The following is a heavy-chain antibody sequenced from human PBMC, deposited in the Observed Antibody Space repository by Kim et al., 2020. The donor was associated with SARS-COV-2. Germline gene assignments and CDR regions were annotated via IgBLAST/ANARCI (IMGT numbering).Heavy chain of an antibody. CDR2: ST. CDR3: VAAAGTGYFDY. V-gene: IGHV3-23*01. J-gene: IGHJ4*02. Sequence: STYDADSWKGRFHISRNNSKNTLDLQMNSRRAEDTAVYYCVAAAGTGYFDYWGQGTLVTVSS. D-gene: IGHD6-13*01.